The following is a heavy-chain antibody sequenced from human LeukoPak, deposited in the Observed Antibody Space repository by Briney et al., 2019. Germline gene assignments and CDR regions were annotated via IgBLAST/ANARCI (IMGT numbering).Heavy chain of an antibody. V-gene: IGHV3-23*01. D-gene: IGHD3-10*01. Sequence: QPGGTLRLSCAASGFTFSSYGMSWVRQAPGKGLEWVSAISGSGGSTYYADSVKGRFTISRDNSKNTLYLQMNSLRAEDTAVYYCAKDLAKITMARGVKPLFDYWGQGTLVTVSS. CDR2: ISGSGGST. CDR3: AKDLAKITMARGVKPLFDY. J-gene: IGHJ4*02. CDR1: GFTFSSYG.